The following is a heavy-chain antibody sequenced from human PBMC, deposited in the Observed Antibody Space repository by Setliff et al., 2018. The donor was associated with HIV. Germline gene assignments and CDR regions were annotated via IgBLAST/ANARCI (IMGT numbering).Heavy chain of an antibody. Sequence: SETLSLTCAVSGYSIRSGYYWAWIRQPPGKGLEWIGNIYPSGSIHPSGATNYNPSLKSRVTISRDPSTKQFSLKMTSMTAADTAVYYCAAFFVTPLMTQDFWGQGTLVTVSS. V-gene: IGHV4-38-2*01. CDR3: AAFFVTPLMTQDF. D-gene: IGHD4-17*01. CDR1: GYSIRSGYY. CDR2: IYPSGSIHPSGAT. J-gene: IGHJ4*02.